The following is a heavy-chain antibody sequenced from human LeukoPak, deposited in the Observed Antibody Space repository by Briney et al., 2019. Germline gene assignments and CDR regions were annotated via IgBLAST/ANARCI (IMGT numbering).Heavy chain of an antibody. CDR1: GYSFTSYW. CDR2: IYPGDSDT. J-gene: IGHJ4*02. V-gene: IGHV5-51*01. CDR3: ARGGGIQLWSPPEYYFDY. Sequence: GESLKISCKGSGYSFTSYWIGWVRQMPGKGLEWMGIIYPGDSDTRYSPSFQGQVTISADKSISTAYLQWSSLKASDTAMYYCARGGGIQLWSPPEYYFDYWGQGTLVTVSS. D-gene: IGHD5-18*01.